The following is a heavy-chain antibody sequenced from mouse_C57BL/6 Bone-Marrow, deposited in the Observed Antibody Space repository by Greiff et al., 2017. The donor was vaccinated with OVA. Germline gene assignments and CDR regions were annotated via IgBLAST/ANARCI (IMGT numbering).Heavy chain of an antibody. D-gene: IGHD2-4*01. CDR2: ISYDGSN. Sequence: VQLKESGPGLVKPSQSLSLTCSVTGYSITSGYYWNWIRQFPGNKLEWMGYISYDGSNNYNPSLKNRISITRDTSKNQFFLKLNSVTTEDTATYYCARRIYYDYDGFAYWGQGTLVTVSA. J-gene: IGHJ3*01. CDR3: ARRIYYDYDGFAY. CDR1: GYSITSGYY. V-gene: IGHV3-6*01.